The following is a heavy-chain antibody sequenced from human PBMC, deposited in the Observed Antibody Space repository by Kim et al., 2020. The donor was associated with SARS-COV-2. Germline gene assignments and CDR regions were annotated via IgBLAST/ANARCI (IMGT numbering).Heavy chain of an antibody. CDR3: ASKRRRNCFTP. J-gene: IGHJ5*02. CDR2: THSGGRP. V-gene: IGHV4-39*01. Sequence: SETLSLTCSVSGVSVSSSGDYWGWIRQPPGKGREGFGTTHSGGRPSYNSSLRSRLTISFDTSRSHFSLKLTSVTAAATLVYYVASKRRRNCFTPWARGP. CDR1: GVSVSSSGDY.